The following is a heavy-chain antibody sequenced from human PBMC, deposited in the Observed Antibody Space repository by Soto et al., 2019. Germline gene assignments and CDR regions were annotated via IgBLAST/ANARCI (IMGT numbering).Heavy chain of an antibody. V-gene: IGHV4-30-4*01. CDR3: ARVVMGIDYYYYYGMDV. CDR2: IYYSGST. Sequence: QVQLQESGPGLVKPSQTLSLTCTVSGGSISSGDYYWSWIRQPPGKGLEWIGYIYYSGSTYYNPSLKSRVTISVDTSKNQFSLQLSSVTAADTAVYYCARVVMGIDYYYYYGMDVWGQGTTVTVSS. CDR1: GGSISSGDYY. J-gene: IGHJ6*02. D-gene: IGHD2-21*01.